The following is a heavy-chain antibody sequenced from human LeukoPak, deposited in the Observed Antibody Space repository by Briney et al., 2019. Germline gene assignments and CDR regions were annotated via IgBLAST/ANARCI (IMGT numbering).Heavy chain of an antibody. D-gene: IGHD3-10*01. CDR3: ARVLVPAGGGIVDY. CDR1: GYTFTDYY. CDR2: INPNNGGT. J-gene: IGHJ4*02. Sequence: GASVKVSCKASGYTFTDYYMHWVRQAPGQGPEWMGWINPNNGGTNYAQNFQGRVTMTRDTSISTAYMDLSSLRSDDTAVYYCARVLVPAGGGIVDYWGQGTLVTVSS. V-gene: IGHV1-2*02.